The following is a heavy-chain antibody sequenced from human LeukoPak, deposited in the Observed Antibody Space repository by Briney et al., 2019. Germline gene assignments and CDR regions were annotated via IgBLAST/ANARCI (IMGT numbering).Heavy chain of an antibody. CDR3: ARNVDYGDWLNWFDP. J-gene: IGHJ5*02. Sequence: SSETLSLTCAVYGGSFSGYYWSWIRQPPGKGLEWIGEINHSGGTNYNPSLKSRVTISVDTSKNQFSLKLSSVTAADTAVYYCARNVDYGDWLNWFDPWGQGTLVTVSS. CDR2: INHSGGT. CDR1: GGSFSGYY. V-gene: IGHV4-34*01. D-gene: IGHD4-17*01.